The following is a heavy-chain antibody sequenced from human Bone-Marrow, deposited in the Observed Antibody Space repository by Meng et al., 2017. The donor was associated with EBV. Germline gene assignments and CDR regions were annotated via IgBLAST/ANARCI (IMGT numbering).Heavy chain of an antibody. CDR1: GYTLTELS. CDR2: FDPEDGET. D-gene: IGHD6-6*01. V-gene: IGHV1-24*01. CDR3: ATFRPPTSIADNWFDP. J-gene: IGHJ5*02. Sequence: WAVVQEAGAAVKVSCKVSGYTLTELSMHWVRQAPGKGLEWMGGFDPEDGETIYAQKFQGRVTMTEDTSTDTAYMELSSLRSEDTAVYYCATFRPPTSIADNWFDPWGQGTLVTVSS.